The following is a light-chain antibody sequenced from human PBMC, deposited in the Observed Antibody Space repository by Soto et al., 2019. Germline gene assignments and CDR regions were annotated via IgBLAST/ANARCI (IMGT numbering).Light chain of an antibody. CDR1: QSVGNN. CDR2: GAS. Sequence: EIVMTQSPATLSVSPGERATLSCRASQSVGNNLAWYQQKPGQAPRLLIHGASTRATGIPARFSGSGSGTDFSLTISRLEPEDFAVYYCQKLNAYPPWTFGQGTKVDIK. V-gene: IGKV3-15*01. CDR3: QKLNAYPPWT. J-gene: IGKJ1*01.